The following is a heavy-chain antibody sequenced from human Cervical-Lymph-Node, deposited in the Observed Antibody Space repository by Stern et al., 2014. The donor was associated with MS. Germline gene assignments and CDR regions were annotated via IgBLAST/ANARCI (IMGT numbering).Heavy chain of an antibody. Sequence: QVQLVQSGPGLVKPSGTLSLTCAVSGGSISSSNWWSWVRQPPGKGLEWIGEISHSGSTNYNPSLKSRVTISVDKSKNQFSLKLSSVTAADTAVYYCAREGYSSSYDAFDIWGQGTMVTVSS. CDR1: GGSISSSNW. D-gene: IGHD6-6*01. CDR2: ISHSGST. CDR3: AREGYSSSYDAFDI. V-gene: IGHV4-4*02. J-gene: IGHJ3*02.